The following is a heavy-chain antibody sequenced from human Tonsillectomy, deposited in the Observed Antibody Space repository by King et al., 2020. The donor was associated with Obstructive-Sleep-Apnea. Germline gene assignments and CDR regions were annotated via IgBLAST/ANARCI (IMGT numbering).Heavy chain of an antibody. J-gene: IGHJ4*02. D-gene: IGHD5-12*01. V-gene: IGHV4-59*08. CDR2: MYYSGNT. CDR3: ARHRGVEDYGGYGDYFDY. Sequence: QLQESGPGLVKPSETLSLTCTVSGSSIGNYYWSWIRQPPGKGLEWIGYMYYSGNTNFNPSLKSRVTISADTSKIQFSLRLTSVTAADTAVYYCARHRGVEDYGGYGDYFDYWGQGTLVTVSS. CDR1: GSSIGNYY.